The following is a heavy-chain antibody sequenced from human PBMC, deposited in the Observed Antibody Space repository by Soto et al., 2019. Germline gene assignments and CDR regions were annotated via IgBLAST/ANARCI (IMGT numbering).Heavy chain of an antibody. D-gene: IGHD5-12*01. CDR2: IYYGGVT. Sequence: SETLTLTCTFSGAPINSYTDYCAWIRQPPGKGLEWIGSIYYGGVTYYNSSLKSRVTISADTSKNQFSLRLSSVTAADTAVYYCAKRSHIVVSPTWGHGCLVNVSS. CDR1: GAPINSYTDY. J-gene: IGHJ4*01. V-gene: IGHV4-39*01. CDR3: AKRSHIVVSPT.